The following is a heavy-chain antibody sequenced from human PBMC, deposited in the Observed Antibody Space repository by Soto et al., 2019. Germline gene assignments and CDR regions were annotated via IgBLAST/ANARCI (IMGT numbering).Heavy chain of an antibody. CDR1: GFTFDDYA. J-gene: IGHJ6*02. CDR3: AKSIAAPYYYYGMDV. D-gene: IGHD6-25*01. Sequence: EVQLVESGGGLVQPGRSLRRSCAASGFTFDDYAMHWVRQAPGKGLEWVSGLSWNSGSIGYADSVKGRFTISRDNAKNSLYLQMNSLRAEDTALYYCAKSIAAPYYYYGMDVWGQGTTVTVSS. CDR2: LSWNSGSI. V-gene: IGHV3-9*01.